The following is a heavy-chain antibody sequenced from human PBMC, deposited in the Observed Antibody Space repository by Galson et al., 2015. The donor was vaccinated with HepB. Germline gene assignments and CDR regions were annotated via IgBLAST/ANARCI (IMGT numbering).Heavy chain of an antibody. CDR1: GDTFRTYA. V-gene: IGHV1-69*04. D-gene: IGHD4-17*01. CDR2: IIPIPAKT. Sequence: SVKVSCKASGDTFRTYALSWVRQAPGQGLEWIGNIIPIPAKTNYAQEFQGRVLITADRSTSTAYMEMRSLSFEDTAVYSCARSYYGADQYFYYMDVWAQGTTVTVSS. CDR3: ARSYYGADQYFYYMDV. J-gene: IGHJ6*03.